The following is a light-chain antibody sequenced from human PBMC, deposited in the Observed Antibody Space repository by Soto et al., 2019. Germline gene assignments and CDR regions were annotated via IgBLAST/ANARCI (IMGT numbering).Light chain of an antibody. CDR2: EVS. V-gene: IGLV2-23*02. J-gene: IGLJ1*01. Sequence: SALTQPASVSGSPGQSITISCTGTSSDVGSYNLVSWYQQHPGKAPKLMIYEVSKRPSGVSNRFSGSKSGNTASLTISGVQAEDEADYYCCSYAGSSTPYVFGTGTKVTVL. CDR3: CSYAGSSTPYV. CDR1: SSDVGSYNL.